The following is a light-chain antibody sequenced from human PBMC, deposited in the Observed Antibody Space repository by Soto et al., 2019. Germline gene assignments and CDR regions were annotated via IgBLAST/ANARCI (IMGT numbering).Light chain of an antibody. Sequence: QPVLTQPPSASASLGASVTLTCTLTSGYSNYKVDWYQQRPGKGPRFVMRVGSGGIVGSKGDGIPDRFSVLGSGLNRYLTIKNIQEEDESDYHCGADHGSGSNPTWVFGGGTKVTVL. J-gene: IGLJ2*01. CDR3: GADHGSGSNPTWV. V-gene: IGLV9-49*01. CDR2: VGSGGIVG. CDR1: SGYSNYK.